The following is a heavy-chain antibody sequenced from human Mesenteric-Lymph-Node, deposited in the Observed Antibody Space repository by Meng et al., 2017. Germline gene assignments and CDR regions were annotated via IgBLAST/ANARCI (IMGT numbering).Heavy chain of an antibody. CDR3: ARDPRYNGYFQH. J-gene: IGHJ1*01. V-gene: IGHV3-74*01. CDR2: INTDVSNT. Sequence: VELVEFGGGVLQPGRSLILYCAPSGCTFISYWMHWVRPVPEKGLEWVSRINTDVSNTNYADSVKGRFTISRDNAKNTLYLQMSSLRAEDTAVYYCARDPRYNGYFQHWGQGALVTVSS. D-gene: IGHD5-24*01. CDR1: GCTFISYW.